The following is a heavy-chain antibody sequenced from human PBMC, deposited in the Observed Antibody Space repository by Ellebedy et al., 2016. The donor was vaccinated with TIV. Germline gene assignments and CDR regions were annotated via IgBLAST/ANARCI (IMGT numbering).Heavy chain of an antibody. J-gene: IGHJ4*02. CDR2: IYSGGST. Sequence: GESLKISCAASGFTVSSNYMSWVRQAPGKGLEWVSVIYSGGSTYYADSVKGRFTISRDNSKNTLYLQMNSLRAEDTAVYYCARAAGWIPPDYWGQGTLVTVSS. CDR3: ARAAGWIPPDY. CDR1: GFTVSSNY. V-gene: IGHV3-53*01. D-gene: IGHD5-18*01.